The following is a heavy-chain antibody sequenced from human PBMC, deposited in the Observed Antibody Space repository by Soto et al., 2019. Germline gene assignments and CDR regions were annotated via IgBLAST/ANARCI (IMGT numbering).Heavy chain of an antibody. Sequence: EVQLLESGGGLVQPGGSLRLSCAASGFTFSSYAMSWVRQAPGKGLEWVSAISGSGGSTYYADSVKGRFTISRDNSKNTLYLQMNSLRAEDTAVYYCATDPIVVVVAAISYYYYYGMDVWGQGTTVTVSS. CDR1: GFTFSSYA. J-gene: IGHJ6*02. D-gene: IGHD2-15*01. CDR2: ISGSGGST. V-gene: IGHV3-23*01. CDR3: ATDPIVVVVAAISYYYYYGMDV.